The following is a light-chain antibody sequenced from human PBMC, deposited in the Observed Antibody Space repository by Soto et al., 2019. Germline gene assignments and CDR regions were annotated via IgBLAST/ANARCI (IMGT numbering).Light chain of an antibody. CDR2: DVT. CDR3: SSYAGNDIVL. V-gene: IGLV2-8*01. J-gene: IGLJ2*01. CDR1: SSDVGGYTY. Sequence: QSALTQPPSASGSPGQSVTISCTGTSSDVGGYTYVSWYQQHPGKAPKLLIHDVTERPSGVPDRFSGSRSDSTASLTVSGLQAEDEADYYCSSYAGNDIVLFGGGTKRPS.